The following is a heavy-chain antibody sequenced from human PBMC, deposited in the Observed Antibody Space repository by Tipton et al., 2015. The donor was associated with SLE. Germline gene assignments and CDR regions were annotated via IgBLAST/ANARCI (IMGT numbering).Heavy chain of an antibody. CDR1: GFTFEDYA. D-gene: IGHD3-22*01. J-gene: IGHJ5*02. Sequence: SLRLSCVVSGFTFEDYAMHWVRQAPGKGLEWVSGISWDSVIIGYADSVKGRFTISRGNAKNSLYLQMNSLRDEDTALYYCARDSSGGYNWFDPWGQGTLVTVSS. CDR3: ARDSSGGYNWFDP. V-gene: IGHV3-9*01. CDR2: ISWDSVII.